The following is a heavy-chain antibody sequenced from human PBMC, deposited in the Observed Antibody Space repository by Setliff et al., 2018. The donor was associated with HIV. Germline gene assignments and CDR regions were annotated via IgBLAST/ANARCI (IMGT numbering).Heavy chain of an antibody. V-gene: IGHV1-46*01. J-gene: IGHJ5*01. CDR3: AGEGGSHCTKAICFPTNWFDS. CDR1: GNTFTSHY. CDR2: INTSGVGT. D-gene: IGHD2-8*01. Sequence: GASVKVSCKASGNTFTSHYIHWVRQAPGQGLEWMGIINTSGVGTTYAQKLQGRVSMTRDRSTNTVYLELSSLRSEDTAVYYCAGEGGSHCTKAICFPTNWFDSWGQGTLVTVSS.